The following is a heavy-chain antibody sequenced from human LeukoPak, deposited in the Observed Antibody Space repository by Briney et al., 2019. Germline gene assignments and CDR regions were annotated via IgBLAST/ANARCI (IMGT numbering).Heavy chain of an antibody. CDR1: GFTFSSYG. V-gene: IGHV3-30*18. Sequence: PGGSLRLSCAASGFTFSSYGMHWVRQAPGKWLEWVAVISHDGSNKYYADSVKGRFTISRGNAKNTLYLQMNSLRAEDTAVYYCAKDRVPRPAALLDYWGQGTLVTVSS. D-gene: IGHD2-2*01. CDR3: AKDRVPRPAALLDY. CDR2: ISHDGSNK. J-gene: IGHJ4*02.